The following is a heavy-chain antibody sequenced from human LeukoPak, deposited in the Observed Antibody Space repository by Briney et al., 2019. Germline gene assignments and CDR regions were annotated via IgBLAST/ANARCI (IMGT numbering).Heavy chain of an antibody. CDR3: AKPEGEVVTPYDAFDI. CDR1: GFTFSSYT. D-gene: IGHD2-15*01. CDR2: ITSNGGST. V-gene: IGHV3-64*04. J-gene: IGHJ3*02. Sequence: GGSLRLSCSASGFTFSSYTMHWVRQAPGKGLESVSAITSNGGSTYYADSVKGRFTISRDNSKNTLYLQMNSLRAEDTAVYYCAKPEGEVVTPYDAFDIWGQGTMVTVSS.